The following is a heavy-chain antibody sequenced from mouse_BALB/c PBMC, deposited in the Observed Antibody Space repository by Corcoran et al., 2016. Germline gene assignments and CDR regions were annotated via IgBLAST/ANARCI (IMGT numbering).Heavy chain of an antibody. V-gene: IGHV1-84*02. D-gene: IGHD2-14*01. CDR2: IYPGSGNT. J-gene: IGHJ4*01. Sequence: QIQLQQSGPELVKPGASVKISCKASGYTFTDYYINWVKQKPGQGLEWIGWIYPGSGNTKYNEKFKGKATLTVDTSSSTAYMQLSSLTSEDTAGYFCARGRYGYAMDYWGQGTSVTVSS. CDR3: ARGRYGYAMDY. CDR1: GYTFTDYY.